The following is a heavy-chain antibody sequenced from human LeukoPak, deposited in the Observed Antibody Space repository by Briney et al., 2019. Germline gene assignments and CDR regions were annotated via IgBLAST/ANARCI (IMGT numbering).Heavy chain of an antibody. D-gene: IGHD4-17*01. CDR1: GGSISSSSYY. Sequence: PSETLSLTCTVSGGSISSSSYYWGWIRQPPGKGLEWIGSIYYSGSTYYNPSLKSRVTISVDTSKNQFSLKLSSVTAADTAVYYCARAPLYGDFLGGIFDYWGQGTLVTVSS. V-gene: IGHV4-39*07. J-gene: IGHJ4*02. CDR2: IYYSGST. CDR3: ARAPLYGDFLGGIFDY.